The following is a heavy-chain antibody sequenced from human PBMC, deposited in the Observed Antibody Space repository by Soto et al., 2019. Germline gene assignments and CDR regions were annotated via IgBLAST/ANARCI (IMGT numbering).Heavy chain of an antibody. CDR2: VFYTGFT. V-gene: IGHV4-39*01. CDR3: ATSQKGYNWNYFDH. D-gene: IGHD1-20*01. CDR1: GASISGSYYY. J-gene: IGHJ4*02. Sequence: SATLSLTCAVSGASISGSYYYWAWLRQSPGKGPEWIGSVFYTGFTSYNPSLESRVSVSVDTSKSQSSLKLSAVTAADTAVYYCATSQKGYNWNYFDHWGQGALVTVS.